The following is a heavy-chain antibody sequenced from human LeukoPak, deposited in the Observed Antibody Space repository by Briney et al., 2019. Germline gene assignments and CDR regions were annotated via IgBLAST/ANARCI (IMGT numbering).Heavy chain of an antibody. Sequence: GGSLRLSCAASGFTFSSYWMHWVRQAPRQGLVWVSRIKNDGSSTTYADSVKGRFTISRDNAKNTLYLQMNSLRAEDTAVYYCTRTSELTVTTHYWGQGTLVTVSS. V-gene: IGHV3-74*01. CDR3: TRTSELTVTTHY. CDR2: IKNDGSST. CDR1: GFTFSSYW. D-gene: IGHD4-17*01. J-gene: IGHJ4*02.